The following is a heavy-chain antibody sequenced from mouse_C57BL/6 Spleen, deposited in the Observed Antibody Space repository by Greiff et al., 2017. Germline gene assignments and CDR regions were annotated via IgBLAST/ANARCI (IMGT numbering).Heavy chain of an antibody. CDR3: ARSDYSNPRYFDV. D-gene: IGHD2-5*01. V-gene: IGHV1-26*01. CDR1: GYTFTDYY. J-gene: IGHJ1*03. Sequence: EVQLQQSGPELVKPGASVKISCKASGYTFTDYYMNWVKQSHGKSLEWIGDINPNNGGTSYNQKFKGKATLTVDKSSSTAYMELRSLTSEDSAVYYCARSDYSNPRYFDVWGTGTTVTVSS. CDR2: INPNNGGT.